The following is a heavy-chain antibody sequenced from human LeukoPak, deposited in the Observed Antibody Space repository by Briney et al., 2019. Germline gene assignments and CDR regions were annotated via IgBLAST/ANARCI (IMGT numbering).Heavy chain of an antibody. J-gene: IGHJ4*02. Sequence: PGGSLRLSCAVSGFTFSTYTLNWVRQAPGKGLEWVSSVSSSSSYIYYADSVKGRFTISRDNAKNSLSLQMNSLRAEDTAVYYCARAWGGPSCSGGNCYSGFDFWGQGTQVTVSS. CDR2: VSSSSSYI. CDR3: ARAWGGPSCSGGNCYSGFDF. CDR1: GFTFSTYT. D-gene: IGHD2-15*01. V-gene: IGHV3-21*01.